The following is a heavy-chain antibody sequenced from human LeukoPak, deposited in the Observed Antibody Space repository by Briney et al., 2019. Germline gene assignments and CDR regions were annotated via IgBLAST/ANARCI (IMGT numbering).Heavy chain of an antibody. J-gene: IGHJ4*02. V-gene: IGHV5-51*01. CDR2: IYPGDSDS. CDR3: ARQLGVSSGWTEFDY. CDR1: GYRFATYW. Sequence: GESLKISCKGSGYRFATYWIGWVRQMPGKGLEWMGFIYPGDSDSRYSPSFRGQVTISADKSINTVYLQWNSLRASDTAMYYCARQLGVSSGWTEFDYWGQGTVVTVSS. D-gene: IGHD6-19*01.